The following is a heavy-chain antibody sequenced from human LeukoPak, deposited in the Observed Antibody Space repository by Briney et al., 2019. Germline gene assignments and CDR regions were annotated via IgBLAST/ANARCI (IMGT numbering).Heavy chain of an antibody. CDR1: GFTFSSYN. CDR3: ARTYYDFWSGYYSHEGNPFDY. J-gene: IGHJ4*02. Sequence: PGGSLRLSCAASGFTFSSYNMNWVRQAPGKGLEWVSSITSSSSYIYYADSVKGRFTISRDNAKNSLYLEMNSLRAEDTAVYYCARTYYDFWSGYYSHEGNPFDYWGQGTLVTVSS. CDR2: ITSSSSYI. V-gene: IGHV3-21*01. D-gene: IGHD3-3*01.